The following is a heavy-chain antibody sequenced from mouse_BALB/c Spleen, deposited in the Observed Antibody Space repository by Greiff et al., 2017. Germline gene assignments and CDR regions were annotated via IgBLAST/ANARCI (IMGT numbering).Heavy chain of an antibody. D-gene: IGHD2-3*01. J-gene: IGHJ1*01. Sequence: EVQLQQSGTVLARPGASVKMSCKASGYSFTSYWMHWVKQRPGQGLEWIGAIYPGNSDTSYNQKFKGKAKLTAVTSASTAYMELSSLTNEDSAVYYCTKDGYLSYWYFDVWGAGTTVTVSS. V-gene: IGHV1-5*01. CDR3: TKDGYLSYWYFDV. CDR1: GYSFTSYW. CDR2: IYPGNSDT.